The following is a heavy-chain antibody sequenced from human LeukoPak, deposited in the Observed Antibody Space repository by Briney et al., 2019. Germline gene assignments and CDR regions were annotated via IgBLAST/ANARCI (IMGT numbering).Heavy chain of an antibody. CDR3: ARSSGWYSFDY. J-gene: IGHJ4*02. CDR1: GFTFSSYE. CDR2: ISSSGSTI. Sequence: GGSLRLSCAASGFTFSSYEMNWVRQAPGKGLEWVSYISSSGSTIYYADSVKGRFTISRDNAKDSLYLQMNSLRAEDTAVYYCARSSGWYSFDYWGQGTLVTVSS. D-gene: IGHD6-19*01. V-gene: IGHV3-48*03.